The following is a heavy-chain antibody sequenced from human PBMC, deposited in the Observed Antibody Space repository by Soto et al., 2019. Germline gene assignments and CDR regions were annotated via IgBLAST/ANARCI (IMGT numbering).Heavy chain of an antibody. Sequence: QVQLVQSGAEVIKPGASVKVSCKASGYTFTSHDINWMRQATGQGLEWMGWMNPNTGHTNYAQKFQGRVTMTRDTSISTAYMELTNPRSEDTAIYYCASDMSTTWGQGTLVTVSS. J-gene: IGHJ5*02. V-gene: IGHV1-8*01. CDR3: ASDMSTT. CDR1: GYTFTSHD. D-gene: IGHD2-2*01. CDR2: MNPNTGHT.